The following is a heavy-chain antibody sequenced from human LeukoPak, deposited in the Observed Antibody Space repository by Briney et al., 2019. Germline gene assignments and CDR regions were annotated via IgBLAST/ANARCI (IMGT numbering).Heavy chain of an antibody. V-gene: IGHV5-10-1*01. J-gene: IGHJ4*02. CDR3: ARRAGYCSGGRCYGVDY. D-gene: IGHD2-15*01. CDR1: GYSFTSYW. Sequence: GESLKISCKGSGYSFTSYWITWVRQMPGKGLEWMGRIDPSDSYTSYCPSFQGHVTISADKSISTAYLQWSSLKASDTAMYYCARRAGYCSGGRCYGVDYWGQGTLVTVSS. CDR2: IDPSDSYT.